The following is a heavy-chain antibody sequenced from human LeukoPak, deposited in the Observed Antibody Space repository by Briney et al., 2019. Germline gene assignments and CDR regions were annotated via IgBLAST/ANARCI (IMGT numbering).Heavy chain of an antibody. D-gene: IGHD2-2*01. Sequence: GASVKVSCKVSGYTLTELSMHWVRQAPGKGLEWMGGFDPEDGETIYAQKFQGRVTMTEDTSTDTAYMELSSLRSEDTAVYYCATAVPAAISYYYYGMDVWGQGTTVTVSS. CDR2: FDPEDGET. V-gene: IGHV1-24*01. CDR1: GYTLTELS. J-gene: IGHJ6*02. CDR3: ATAVPAAISYYYYGMDV.